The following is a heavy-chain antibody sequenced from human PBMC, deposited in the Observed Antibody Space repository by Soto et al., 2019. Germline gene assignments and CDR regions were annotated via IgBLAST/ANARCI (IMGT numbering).Heavy chain of an antibody. CDR2: ISGSGGST. Sequence: LRLSCAASGFTFSSYAMSWVRQVPGKGLEWVSAISGSGGSTYYADSVKGRFTISRDNSKNTLYLQMNSLRAEDTAVYYCAKLPTPTYYYYGMDVWGQGTKVTVSS. V-gene: IGHV3-23*01. J-gene: IGHJ6*02. CDR1: GFTFSSYA. CDR3: AKLPTPTYYYYGMDV.